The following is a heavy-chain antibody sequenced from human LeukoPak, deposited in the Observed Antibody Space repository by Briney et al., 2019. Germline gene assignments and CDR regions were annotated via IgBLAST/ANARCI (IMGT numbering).Heavy chain of an antibody. CDR3: ARRPMTTVTTGYY. D-gene: IGHD4-17*01. CDR1: GGSISSSNW. Sequence: SETLSLTCAVSGGSISSSNWWGWVRQPPGKGLEWIGEIYHSGSTNYNPSLKSRVTISVDKSKNQFSLKLSSVTAADTAVYYCARRPMTTVTTGYYWGQGTLVTVSS. J-gene: IGHJ4*02. CDR2: IYHSGST. V-gene: IGHV4-4*02.